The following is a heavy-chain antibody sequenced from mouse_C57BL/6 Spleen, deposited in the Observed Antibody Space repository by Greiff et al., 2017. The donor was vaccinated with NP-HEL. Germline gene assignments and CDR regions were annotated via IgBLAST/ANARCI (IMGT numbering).Heavy chain of an antibody. V-gene: IGHV1-52*01. CDR3: ARRSDEGYFDV. CDR2: IDPSDSET. CDR1: GYTFTSYW. J-gene: IGHJ1*03. D-gene: IGHD3-1*01. Sequence: VQLQQPGAELVRPGSSVKLSCKASGYTFTSYWMHWVKQRPIQGLEWIGNIDPSDSETHYNQKFKDKATLTVDKSSSTAYMQLSSLTSEDSAVYYCARRSDEGYFDVWGTGTTVTVSS.